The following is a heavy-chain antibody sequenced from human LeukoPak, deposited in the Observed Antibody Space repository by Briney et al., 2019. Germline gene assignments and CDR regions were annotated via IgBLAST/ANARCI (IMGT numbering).Heavy chain of an antibody. CDR3: AKDQVSGIAAAAPS. V-gene: IGHV3-23*01. Sequence: PGRSLRLSCAASGFTFSSYGMHWVRQAPGKGLEWVSAISGSGGSTYYADSVKGRFTISRDNSKNTLYLQMNSLRAEDTAVYYCAKDQVSGIAAAAPSWGQGTLVTVSS. CDR2: ISGSGGST. D-gene: IGHD6-13*01. CDR1: GFTFSSYG. J-gene: IGHJ4*02.